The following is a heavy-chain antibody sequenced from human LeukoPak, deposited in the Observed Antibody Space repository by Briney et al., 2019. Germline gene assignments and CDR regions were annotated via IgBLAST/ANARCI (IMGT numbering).Heavy chain of an antibody. CDR2: IKQDGSEK. J-gene: IGHJ6*02. CDR1: GFTFSSYW. V-gene: IGHV3-7*01. Sequence: GGSLRLSCAASGFTFSSYWMSWVRQAPGKGREGVANIKQDGSEKYYVDSVKGRFTISRDNAKNSLFLHMNSLRAEDTAVYYCARDRGYDSSGYYYYYGMDVWGQGTTVTVSS. D-gene: IGHD3-22*01. CDR3: ARDRGYDSSGYYYYYGMDV.